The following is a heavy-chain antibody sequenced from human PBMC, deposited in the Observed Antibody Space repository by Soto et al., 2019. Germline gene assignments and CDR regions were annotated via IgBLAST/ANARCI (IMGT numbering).Heavy chain of an antibody. D-gene: IGHD3-3*01. CDR3: ARDPDYDFWGHFDY. CDR1: GFTFSSYA. CDR2: ISYDGSNK. J-gene: IGHJ4*02. V-gene: IGHV3-30-3*01. Sequence: QVQLVESGGGVAQPGRSLRLSCAASGFTFSSYAMHWVRQAPGKGLEWVAVISYDGSNKYYADSVKGRFTISRDNSKNTLYLQMNSLRAEDTAVYYCARDPDYDFWGHFDYWGQGTLVTVSS.